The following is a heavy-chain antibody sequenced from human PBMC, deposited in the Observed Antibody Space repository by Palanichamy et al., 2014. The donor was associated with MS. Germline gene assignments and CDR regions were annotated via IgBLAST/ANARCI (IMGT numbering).Heavy chain of an antibody. V-gene: IGHV5-10-1*03. CDR3: ARGLGGLTGLDF. J-gene: IGHJ4*02. D-gene: IGHD3-16*01. CDR2: IDPSDSYT. CDR1: GYGFTSYW. Sequence: EVQLVQSGAEVEKDPGGRLRISCKGSGYGFTSYWINWVRQMPGKGLEWMGKIDPSDSYTNYSPSFQGHVTISVDKSINTAYLQWSSLKASDTAIYYCARGLGGLTGLDFWGQGTLVTVSS.